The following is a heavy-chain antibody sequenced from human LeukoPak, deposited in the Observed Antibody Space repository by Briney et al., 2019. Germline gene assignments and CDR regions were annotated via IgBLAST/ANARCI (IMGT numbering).Heavy chain of an antibody. CDR2: IIPIFGIA. J-gene: IGHJ5*02. Sequence: ASVKVSCKASGGTFSSYAISWVRQAPGQGLEWMGRIIPIFGIANYAQKFQRRVTITADKSTSTAYMELSSLRSEDTAVYYCAREKANWFDPWGQGTLVTVSS. V-gene: IGHV1-69*04. CDR1: GGTFSSYA. CDR3: AREKANWFDP.